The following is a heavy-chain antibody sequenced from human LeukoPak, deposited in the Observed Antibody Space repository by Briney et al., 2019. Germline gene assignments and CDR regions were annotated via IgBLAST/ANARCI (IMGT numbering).Heavy chain of an antibody. CDR1: VGSISSSSYY. CDR3: ARNGYSSSPNWFDP. Sequence: SETLSLTCTVSVGSISSSSYYCGWIRPPPGKGLEWIGSIYYSGSTYYNPSLKSRVTISVDTSKNQFSLKLSSVTAADTAVYYCARNGYSSSPNWFDPWGQGTLVTVSS. D-gene: IGHD6-13*01. CDR2: IYYSGST. V-gene: IGHV4-39*01. J-gene: IGHJ5*02.